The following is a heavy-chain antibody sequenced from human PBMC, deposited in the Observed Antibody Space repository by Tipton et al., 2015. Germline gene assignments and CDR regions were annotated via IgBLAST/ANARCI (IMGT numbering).Heavy chain of an antibody. Sequence: LRLSCTVSGGSISSGDYYWSCIRQPPGKGLEWIGHIYYTGNTYYTSSLKSRVTISVDTSKNQFSLNLGSVTAADTAVYYCARLSPVVGYLLNAFDIWGQGTMVTVSS. CDR2: IYYTGNT. CDR1: GGSISSGDYY. D-gene: IGHD3-22*01. CDR3: ARLSPVVGYLLNAFDI. V-gene: IGHV4-30-4*01. J-gene: IGHJ3*02.